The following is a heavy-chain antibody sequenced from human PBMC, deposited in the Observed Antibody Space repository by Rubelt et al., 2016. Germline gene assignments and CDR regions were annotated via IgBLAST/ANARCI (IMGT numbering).Heavy chain of an antibody. CDR3: ARDPSRGVVSYGMDV. D-gene: IGHD3-3*01. CDR2: NK. J-gene: IGHJ6*02. V-gene: IGHV3-30*01. Sequence: NKNYADSVKGRFTISRDNFKSTLYLQMNSLRPEDTAVYYCARDPSRGVVSYGMDVWGQGTTVTVSS.